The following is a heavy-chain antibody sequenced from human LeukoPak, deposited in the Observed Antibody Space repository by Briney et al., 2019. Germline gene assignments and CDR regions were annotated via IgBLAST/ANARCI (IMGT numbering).Heavy chain of an antibody. V-gene: IGHV3-23*01. CDR2: ISGSGGST. J-gene: IGHJ4*02. CDR1: GFTFSSYA. D-gene: IGHD1-26*01. Sequence: GGSLRLSCAASGFTFSSYAMSWVRQAPGKGLEWVSAISGSGGSTNYADSVKGRFTIPRDNSKNTLYLQMNSLRAEDTAVYYCAKIFGKRIVGVTWDYWGQGTLVTVSS. CDR3: AKIFGKRIVGVTWDY.